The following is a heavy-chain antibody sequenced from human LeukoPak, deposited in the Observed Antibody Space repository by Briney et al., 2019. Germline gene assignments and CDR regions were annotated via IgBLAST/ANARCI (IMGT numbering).Heavy chain of an antibody. Sequence: GGSLRLSCAASGFTFNTYKMNWVRQAPGRGLEWVSSIHSGGSDIYYADSVKGRFTVSRDNAKNSLFLQMNSLRAEDTALYYCARGVRGSYGTDLWGQGTLVTVSS. CDR3: ARGVRGSYGTDL. CDR2: IHSGGSDI. V-gene: IGHV3-21*06. D-gene: IGHD1-26*01. CDR1: GFTFNTYK. J-gene: IGHJ5*02.